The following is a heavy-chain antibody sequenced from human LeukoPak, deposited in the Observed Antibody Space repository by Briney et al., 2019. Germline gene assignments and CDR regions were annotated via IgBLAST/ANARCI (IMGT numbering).Heavy chain of an antibody. Sequence: PETLSLTCAVYGGSFSGYYWSWIRQPPGKGLEWIGEINHSGSTNYNPSLKSRVTISVDTSKNQFSLKLSSVTAADTAVYYCARHRTYRGYSYAPRPGYNWFDPWGQGTLVTVSS. CDR1: GGSFSGYY. CDR2: INHSGST. J-gene: IGHJ5*02. D-gene: IGHD5-18*01. V-gene: IGHV4-34*01. CDR3: ARHRTYRGYSYAPRPGYNWFDP.